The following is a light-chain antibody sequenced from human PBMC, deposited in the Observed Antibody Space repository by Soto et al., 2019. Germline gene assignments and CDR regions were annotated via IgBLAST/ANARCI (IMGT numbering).Light chain of an antibody. Sequence: DIVLTQSPDTLSLSPGESATLSFRASQSVSSSYLAWYQQKPGQAPRLLIYGASSRATGIPDRFSGSGSGTDFTLTISRLEPEDFAVYYCQQYGSSPRTFGQGTKVDIK. J-gene: IGKJ1*01. CDR2: GAS. CDR3: QQYGSSPRT. CDR1: QSVSSSY. V-gene: IGKV3-20*01.